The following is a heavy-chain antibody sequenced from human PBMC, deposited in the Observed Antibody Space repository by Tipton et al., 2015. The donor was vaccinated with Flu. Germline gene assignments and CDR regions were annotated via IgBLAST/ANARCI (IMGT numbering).Heavy chain of an antibody. D-gene: IGHD3-10*02. CDR1: SGSIRSTNYF. Sequence: GLVKPSETLSLTCTVSSGSIRSTNYFCAWIRQPPGRRLELIGSIYPSGTTYYNPSLKSRVIMSVDTSKNQFSLKVRSVTAADTAVYYCARLSYYDVDLKNFYFDYWGQGALVTVSS. CDR3: ARLSYYDVDLKNFYFDY. V-gene: IGHV4-39*01. CDR2: IYPSGTT. J-gene: IGHJ4*02.